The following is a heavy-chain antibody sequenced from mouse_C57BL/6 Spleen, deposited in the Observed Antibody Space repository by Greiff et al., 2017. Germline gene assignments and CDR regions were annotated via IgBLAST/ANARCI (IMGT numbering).Heavy chain of an antibody. CDR3: ARGAHYCYLDD. J-gene: IGHJ1*01. D-gene: IGHD1-3*01. V-gene: IGHV14-2*01. CDR2: IDPEDGET. CDR1: GFTFTDYY. Sequence: EVQLQQSGAELVKPGASVKLSCKASGFTFTDYYMHWVKQRPEQGLEWIGRIDPEDGETNYAPKFQGKATMTADTSSNTAYMQLSSLTSEDAAVYYGARGAHYCYLDDWGQGTTVTVSS.